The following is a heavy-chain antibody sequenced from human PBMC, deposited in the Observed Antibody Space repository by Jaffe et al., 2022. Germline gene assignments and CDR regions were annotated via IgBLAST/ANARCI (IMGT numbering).Heavy chain of an antibody. V-gene: IGHV4-59*01. J-gene: IGHJ4*02. CDR2: IYYSGST. CDR3: ARGPSLRYFDWLTDSPEFDY. CDR1: GGSISSYY. D-gene: IGHD3-9*01. Sequence: QVQLQESGPGLVKPSETLSLTCTVSGGSISSYYWSWIRQPPGKGLEWIGYIYYSGSTNYNPSLKSRVTISVDTSKNQFSLKLSSVTAADTAVYYCARGPSLRYFDWLTDSPEFDYWGQGTLVTVSS.